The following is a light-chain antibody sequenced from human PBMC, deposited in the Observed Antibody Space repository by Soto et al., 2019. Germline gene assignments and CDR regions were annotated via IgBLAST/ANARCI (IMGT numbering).Light chain of an antibody. V-gene: IGKV1-39*01. J-gene: IGKJ4*01. Sequence: DIQMTQSPSSLSASVGDRVTITCRASQSISSYLNWYQQKPWKAPKLLIYAASSLQSGVPSRFSGSGSWTDFTLTISSLQPEDFATYDCQQSYSTPLTFGGGTKVEIK. CDR3: QQSYSTPLT. CDR2: AAS. CDR1: QSISSY.